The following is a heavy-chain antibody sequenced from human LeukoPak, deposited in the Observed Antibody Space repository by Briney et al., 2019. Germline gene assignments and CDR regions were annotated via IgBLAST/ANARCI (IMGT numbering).Heavy chain of an antibody. CDR2: IYPGDSDT. Sequence: GESLKISCKGSGYSFTSYWIGWVRQMPGKGLKWMGIIYPGDSDTRYSPSFQGQVTISADKSISTAHLQWSSLKASDTAMYYCARVVPAAIPRPWFDPWGQGTLVTVSS. CDR3: ARVVPAAIPRPWFDP. CDR1: GYSFTSYW. D-gene: IGHD2-2*02. J-gene: IGHJ5*02. V-gene: IGHV5-51*01.